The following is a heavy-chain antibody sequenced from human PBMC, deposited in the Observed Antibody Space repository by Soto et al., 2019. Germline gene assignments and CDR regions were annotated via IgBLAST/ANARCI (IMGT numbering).Heavy chain of an antibody. D-gene: IGHD1-7*01. CDR1: GFTFTTYS. J-gene: IGHJ4*02. CDR2: ISSSSSTI. V-gene: IGHV3-48*02. Sequence: GESLRLSYVCSGFTFTTYSMNGFRQAPGKGLEWVSYISSSSSTIYYADSVKGRFTISRDNTKNSLYLQMNSLRDEDTAVYYCARDENWNYLPFDYWGQGT. CDR3: ARDENWNYLPFDY.